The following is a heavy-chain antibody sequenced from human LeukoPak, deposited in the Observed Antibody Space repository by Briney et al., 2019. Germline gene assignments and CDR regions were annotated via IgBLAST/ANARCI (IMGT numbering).Heavy chain of an antibody. CDR2: IKQDGSEK. Sequence: GGSLRLSCAASGFTFSSYWMSWVRQAPGKGLEWVANIKQDGSEKYYVDSVKGRFTISRDNAKNSLYPQMNSLRAEDTAVYYCARIPEVVPAATYYFDYWGQGTLVTVSS. J-gene: IGHJ4*02. V-gene: IGHV3-7*03. CDR3: ARIPEVVPAATYYFDY. D-gene: IGHD2-2*01. CDR1: GFTFSSYW.